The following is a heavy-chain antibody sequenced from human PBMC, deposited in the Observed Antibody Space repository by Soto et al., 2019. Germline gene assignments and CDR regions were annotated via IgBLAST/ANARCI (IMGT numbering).Heavy chain of an antibody. Sequence: QVQLVESGGGLVKPGGSLRLSCAASGFTFSDYYMSWIRQAPGKGLEWVAYIRSSGSTIYYADSVKGRFTISRDNAKNSMYLQMNSLRAEDTAVYYCARDSRDSNSWSRRIDYYYYYMDVWGKGTTVTVSS. CDR3: ARDSRDSNSWSRRIDYYYYYMDV. CDR2: IRSSGSTI. D-gene: IGHD6-13*01. CDR1: GFTFSDYY. J-gene: IGHJ6*03. V-gene: IGHV3-11*01.